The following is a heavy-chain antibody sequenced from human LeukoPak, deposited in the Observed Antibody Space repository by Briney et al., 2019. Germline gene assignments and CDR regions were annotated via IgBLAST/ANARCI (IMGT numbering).Heavy chain of an antibody. J-gene: IGHJ4*02. D-gene: IGHD2-15*01. CDR2: ISSSSTYI. CDR1: GFTFNSYT. CDR3: SRGGIFTG. V-gene: IGHV3-21*01. Sequence: GGSLRLSCAASGFTFNSYTMNWVRQAPGKGLEWVSSISSSSTYIYYADSVKGRFVISRDSANNSVYLQMNSLRAEDTAVYYCSRGGIFTGWGQGTLVTVSS.